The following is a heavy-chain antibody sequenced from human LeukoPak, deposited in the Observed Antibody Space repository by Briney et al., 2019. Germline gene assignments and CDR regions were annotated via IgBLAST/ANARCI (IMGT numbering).Heavy chain of an antibody. CDR1: GGSISSYY. CDR2: ITKNGGST. D-gene: IGHD3-22*01. V-gene: IGHV3-23*01. J-gene: IGHJ4*02. Sequence: PSETLSLTCTVSGGSISSYYWSWVRQAPGKGLEWVSTITKNGGSTYYADSVQGRFTISRDNSRNTLFLQMNSLRAEDTAVYYCAKRDTSGYYYFDYWGQGTLVTVSS. CDR3: AKRDTSGYYYFDY.